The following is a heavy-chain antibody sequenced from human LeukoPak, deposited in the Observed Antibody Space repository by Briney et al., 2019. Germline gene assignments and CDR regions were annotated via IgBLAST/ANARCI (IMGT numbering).Heavy chain of an antibody. Sequence: PGGSLRLSCVASGFTFSSYNMNWVRQAPEKGLEWVSSISSSSRYIYYTDSVKGRFTISRDNAKNSLYLQMNSLRAEDTAVYYCARDLSVGSKPDLGFDYWGQGTLVTVSS. V-gene: IGHV3-21*01. J-gene: IGHJ4*02. CDR1: GFTFSSYN. CDR2: ISSSSRYI. D-gene: IGHD1-26*01. CDR3: ARDLSVGSKPDLGFDY.